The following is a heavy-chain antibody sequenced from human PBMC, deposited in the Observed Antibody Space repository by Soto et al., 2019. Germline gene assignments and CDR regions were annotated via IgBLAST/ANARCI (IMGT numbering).Heavy chain of an antibody. CDR3: ARGWGRIFDY. Sequence: QVQLQQWGAGLLKPSETLSLTCAVYGGSFSGYYWNWIRQPSGKGLEWIGEINHSGSTNYNPSLKSRVTLSVDTSKNQFSLKLSSVTAADTAVYYCARGWGRIFDYWGQGTLVTVSS. V-gene: IGHV4-34*01. CDR2: INHSGST. D-gene: IGHD7-27*01. CDR1: GGSFSGYY. J-gene: IGHJ4*02.